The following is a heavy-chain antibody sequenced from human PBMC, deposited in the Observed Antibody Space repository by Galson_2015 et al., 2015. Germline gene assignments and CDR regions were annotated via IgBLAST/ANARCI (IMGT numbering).Heavy chain of an antibody. V-gene: IGHV3-23*01. Sequence: SLRLSCAASGFTFSSYAMSWVRQAPGKGLEWVSAISGSGGSTYYADSVKGRFTISRDNSKNTLYLQINSLRAEDTAVYYCAKCFALKVRGAYDYWGQGTLVTVSS. D-gene: IGHD3-10*01. CDR2: ISGSGGST. CDR3: AKCFALKVRGAYDY. CDR1: GFTFSSYA. J-gene: IGHJ4*02.